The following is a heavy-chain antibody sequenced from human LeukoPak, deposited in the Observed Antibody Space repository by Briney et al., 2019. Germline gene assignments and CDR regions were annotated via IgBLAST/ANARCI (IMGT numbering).Heavy chain of an antibody. J-gene: IGHJ6*02. CDR2: IFYRGST. CDR3: AREVATGVGYYGMDV. V-gene: IGHV4-31*03. Sequence: SQTLSLTCTVSGGSISTVVYYWNWLRQHPGKGLEGIGYIFYRGSTYYSPSLKSRINISLDTSKNLFSLKLTSVTAADTAVYYCAREVATGVGYYGMDVCGQGTTVTVSS. D-gene: IGHD1-14*01. CDR1: GGSISTVVYY.